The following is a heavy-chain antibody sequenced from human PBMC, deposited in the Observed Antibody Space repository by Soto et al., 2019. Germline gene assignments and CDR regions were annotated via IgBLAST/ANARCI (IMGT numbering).Heavy chain of an antibody. D-gene: IGHD6-13*01. V-gene: IGHV4-31*03. CDR2: IHYSGTT. J-gene: IGHJ5*02. CDR1: GGSISGVGYY. Sequence: QVQLQESGPGLVEPSQTLSLTCSVSGGSISGVGYYWSWIRQHPGKGLEWIGYIHYSGTTYYNPSRKSRLTISVDTSKTQFSLKLTSVSAADTAVYYCARGWTAAAGWANWFDLWGQGTLVTVSS. CDR3: ARGWTAAAGWANWFDL.